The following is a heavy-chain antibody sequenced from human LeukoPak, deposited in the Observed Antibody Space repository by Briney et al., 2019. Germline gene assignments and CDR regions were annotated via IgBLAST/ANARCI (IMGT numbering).Heavy chain of an antibody. V-gene: IGHV3-30*18. CDR1: GFTFSTHG. Sequence: GGSLRLSCAASGFTFSTHGMHWVRQAPGKGLEWVAVISYDGSNKYYADSVKGRFTISRDNSKNTLYLQMNSLRAEDTAVYYCAKDYYGSGSYYHGDYYYGMDVWGQGTTVTVSS. CDR2: ISYDGSNK. CDR3: AKDYYGSGSYYHGDYYYGMDV. D-gene: IGHD3-10*01. J-gene: IGHJ6*02.